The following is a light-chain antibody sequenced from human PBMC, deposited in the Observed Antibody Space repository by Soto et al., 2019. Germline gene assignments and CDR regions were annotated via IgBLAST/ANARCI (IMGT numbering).Light chain of an antibody. CDR3: SSFTSDRIYV. V-gene: IGLV2-11*01. Sequence: QSALIQPPSVSGSPGQSVTISCTGTSSDVGSYDYVSWYQQHPGTVPKPMIYNVNTRPSGVPDRFSGSKSGLTASLTISGLQPEDEADYYCSSFTSDRIYVFGPGTKVTVL. CDR2: NVN. CDR1: SSDVGSYDY. J-gene: IGLJ1*01.